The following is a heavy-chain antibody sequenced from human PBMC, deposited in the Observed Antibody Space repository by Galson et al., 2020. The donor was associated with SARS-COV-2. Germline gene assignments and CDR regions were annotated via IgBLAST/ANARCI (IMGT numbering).Heavy chain of an antibody. CDR3: ASEISYGWYDF. J-gene: IGHJ5*01. V-gene: IGHV4-4*07. CDR1: GGSISSYY. CDR2: LYTRDNT. Sequence: SETLSPTCTVPGGSISSYYWSWTRQPAGKGLEFIGRLYTRDNTNYNPSLKCRVTMSVDTSKNQVSLKLTSVTAADTAMYFCASEISYGWYDFWGRGAPVIVSS. D-gene: IGHD5-18*01.